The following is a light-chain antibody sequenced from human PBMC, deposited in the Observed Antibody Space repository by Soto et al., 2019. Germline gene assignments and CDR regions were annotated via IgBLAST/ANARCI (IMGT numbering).Light chain of an antibody. CDR3: QQYYSIPKT. V-gene: IGKV4-1*01. J-gene: IGKJ1*01. CDR2: WAS. CDR1: QSVLYDSNNKNY. Sequence: IVMSKTPETLAVSLGERATINCKSSQSVLYDSNNKNYLAWYQQKPGQPXNXXIYWASTRESGVPDRFSGTGSGTDFTLTISSLQAEDVAVYYCQQYYSIPKTFGQGTKVDIK.